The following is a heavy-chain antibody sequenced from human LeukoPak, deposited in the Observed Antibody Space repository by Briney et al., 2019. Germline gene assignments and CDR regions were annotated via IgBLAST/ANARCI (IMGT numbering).Heavy chain of an antibody. CDR1: GYTFSGYY. Sequence: ASVKVSCKASGYTFSGYYLHWVRQAPGQGLEWMGWINPNSGDTNYAQKFQGRVTMTRDTSINTAYMELSRLRSDDTAVYYCARATNWFDPWGPGTLVTASS. V-gene: IGHV1-2*02. J-gene: IGHJ5*02. CDR3: ARATNWFDP. CDR2: INPNSGDT.